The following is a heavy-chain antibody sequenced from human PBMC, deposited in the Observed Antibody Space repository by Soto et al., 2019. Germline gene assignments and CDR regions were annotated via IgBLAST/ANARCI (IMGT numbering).Heavy chain of an antibody. CDR1: GGTVSSYT. J-gene: IGHJ4*02. CDR2: IIPILDLA. D-gene: IGHD4-17*01. CDR3: ATPRNVGLYGDYALDD. V-gene: IGHV1-69*02. Sequence: QVQLVQSGSEVKKPGSSVKVSCKASGGTVSSYTFSWVRQSPGQGLEWMGRIIPILDLANYAPKFQGRVTITADKSTSTAYVELNSLRSEDTAVYYCATPRNVGLYGDYALDDWGQGTLVTVSS.